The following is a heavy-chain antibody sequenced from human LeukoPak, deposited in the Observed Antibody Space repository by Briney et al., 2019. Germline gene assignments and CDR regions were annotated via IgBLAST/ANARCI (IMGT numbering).Heavy chain of an antibody. V-gene: IGHV1-69*05. Sequence: SVKVSCKASGGTFSSYAISWVRQAPGQGLEWMGGIIPIFGTANYAQKFQGRVTMTTDTSTSTAYMELRSLRSDDTAVYYCARVGAQGIVVVYMSYFDYWGQGTLVTVSS. D-gene: IGHD3-22*01. CDR3: ARVGAQGIVVVYMSYFDY. CDR1: GGTFSSYA. CDR2: IIPIFGTA. J-gene: IGHJ4*02.